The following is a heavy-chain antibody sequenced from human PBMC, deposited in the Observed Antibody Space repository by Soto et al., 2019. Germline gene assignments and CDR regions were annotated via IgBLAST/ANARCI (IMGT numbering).Heavy chain of an antibody. D-gene: IGHD6-13*01. CDR2: IYYSGST. CDR1: GGSISSSSYY. CDR3: ASEYSSSWSNYYYYGMDV. J-gene: IGHJ6*02. Sequence: PSETLSLTCTVSGGSISSSSYYWGWIRQPPGKGLEWIGSIYYSGSTYYNPSLKSRVTISVDTSKNQFSLKLSSVTAADTAVYYCASEYSSSWSNYYYYGMDVWGQGTTVTVSS. V-gene: IGHV4-39*01.